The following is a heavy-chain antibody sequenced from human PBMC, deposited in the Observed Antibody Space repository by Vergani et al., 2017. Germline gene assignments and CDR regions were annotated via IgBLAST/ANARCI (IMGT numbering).Heavy chain of an antibody. CDR2: IRSKANSYAT. V-gene: IGHV3-73*01. CDR3: TRQGIRGIDY. Sequence: EVQLVESGGGLVQPGGSLKLSCAASGFTFSGSAMHWVRRASGKGLEWVGRIRSKANSYATAYAASVKGRFTISRDDSKNTAYLQMNSLKTEDTAVYYCTRQGIRGIDYWGQGTLVTVSS. J-gene: IGHJ4*02. D-gene: IGHD3-3*02. CDR1: GFTFSGSA.